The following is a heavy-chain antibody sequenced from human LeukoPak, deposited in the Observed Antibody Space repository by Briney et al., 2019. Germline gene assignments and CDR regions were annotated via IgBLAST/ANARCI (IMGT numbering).Heavy chain of an antibody. J-gene: IGHJ4*02. CDR2: ISSNGGST. D-gene: IGHD6-13*01. V-gene: IGHV3-64D*09. Sequence: SGGSLRLSCSASGFPFSSYAMHWVRQAPGKGLEYVSAISSNGGSTYYADSVKGRFTISRDNSKNTLYLQMSSLRAEDTAVYYCVKDRLYSSSWFDYWGQGTLVSVSS. CDR3: VKDRLYSSSWFDY. CDR1: GFPFSSYA.